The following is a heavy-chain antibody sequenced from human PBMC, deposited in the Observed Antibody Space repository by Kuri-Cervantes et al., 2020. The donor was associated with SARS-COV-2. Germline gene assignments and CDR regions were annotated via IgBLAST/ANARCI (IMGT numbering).Heavy chain of an antibody. D-gene: IGHD3-10*01. Sequence: ASVKVSCKGSGYTFTSYDINWVRQATGQGLEWMGWMNPNSGNTGYAQKFQGRVTITRNTSISTAYMELSSLRSEDTAVYYCAREGSGYYYYYMDVWGKGTTVTVSS. CDR1: GYTFTSYD. CDR2: MNPNSGNT. J-gene: IGHJ6*03. V-gene: IGHV1-8*03. CDR3: AREGSGYYYYYMDV.